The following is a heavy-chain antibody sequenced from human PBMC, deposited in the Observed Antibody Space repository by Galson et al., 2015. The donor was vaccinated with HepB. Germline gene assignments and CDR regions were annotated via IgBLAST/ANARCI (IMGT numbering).Heavy chain of an antibody. V-gene: IGHV4-34*01. J-gene: IGHJ4*02. Sequence: SETLSLTCAVYGGSFSGYYWSWIRQPPGKGLEWIGEINHSGSTNYNPSLKSRVTISVDTSKNQFSLKLSSVTAADTAVYYCARGRTRVWGSYRHPDYFDYWGQGTLVTVSS. D-gene: IGHD3-16*02. CDR1: GGSFSGYY. CDR2: INHSGST. CDR3: ARGRTRVWGSYRHPDYFDY.